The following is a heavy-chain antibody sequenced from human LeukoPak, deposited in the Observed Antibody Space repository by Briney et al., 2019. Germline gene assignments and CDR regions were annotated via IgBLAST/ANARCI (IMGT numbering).Heavy chain of an antibody. Sequence: GASVKVSCKAYGYTFTDYYMHWVRQAPGQGLEWMGWINPNSGGTNYAQKFQGRVTMTRDTSISTAYMELSGLRSDDTAVYYCAREGPIVGATHLVDYWGQGTPVTVSS. CDR2: INPNSGGT. D-gene: IGHD1-26*01. J-gene: IGHJ4*02. CDR3: AREGPIVGATHLVDY. V-gene: IGHV1-2*02. CDR1: GYTFTDYY.